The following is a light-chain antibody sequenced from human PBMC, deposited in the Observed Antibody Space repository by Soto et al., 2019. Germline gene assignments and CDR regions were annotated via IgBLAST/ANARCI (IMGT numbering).Light chain of an antibody. CDR3: QHEDSSPLYT. Sequence: EIVLTQSPGTLSLSPGERATLSCRASQSVSSSYLAWYQQKPGQAPRLLIYGASSRATGIPDRFSGRGSGTDFTVTMIRLEREDLAVYYCQHEDSSPLYTVGQGTKLDIK. CDR2: GAS. CDR1: QSVSSSY. J-gene: IGKJ2*01. V-gene: IGKV3-20*01.